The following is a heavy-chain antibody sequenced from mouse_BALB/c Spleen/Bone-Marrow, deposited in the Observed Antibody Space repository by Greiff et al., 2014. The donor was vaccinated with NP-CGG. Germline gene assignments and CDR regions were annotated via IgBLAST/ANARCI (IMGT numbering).Heavy chain of an antibody. CDR3: ARWDYAMDY. J-gene: IGHJ4*01. V-gene: IGHV1-54*01. CDR2: INPGSGGT. Sequence: VHLVESGAELVRPGPSVKVSCKASGYAFTNYLIEWVKQRPGQGLEWIGVINPGSGGTNYNEKFKGKATLTADKSSSTAYMQLSSLTSDDSAVYFCARWDYAMDYWGQGTSVTVSS. CDR1: GYAFTNYL.